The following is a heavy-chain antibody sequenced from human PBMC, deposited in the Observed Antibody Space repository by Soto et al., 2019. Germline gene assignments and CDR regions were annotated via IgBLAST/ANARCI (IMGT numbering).Heavy chain of an antibody. CDR2: IWYDGSNK. Sequence: QVQLVESGGGVVQPGRSLRLSCAASGFTFSSYGMHWVRQAPGKGLEWVAFIWYDGSNKYYADSVKGRFTISRDNSKNKLYLQMNSLGADDTAVYCWARDYSNSRGDWYFDLWGRGTLVTVSS. D-gene: IGHD4-4*01. CDR1: GFTFSSYG. CDR3: ARDYSNSRGDWYFDL. V-gene: IGHV3-33*01. J-gene: IGHJ2*01.